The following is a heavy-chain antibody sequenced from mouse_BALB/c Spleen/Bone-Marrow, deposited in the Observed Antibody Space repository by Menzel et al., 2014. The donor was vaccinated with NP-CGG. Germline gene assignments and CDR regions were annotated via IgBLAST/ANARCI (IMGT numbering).Heavy chain of an antibody. V-gene: IGHV1-80*01. D-gene: IGHD1-2*01. CDR2: IYPGDGDT. J-gene: IGHJ2*01. CDR1: GYAFSAYW. CDR3: TRSTATFDY. Sequence: QVQLQQSGAELVRPGSSVKISCRASGYAFSAYWMNWVKQRPGQGLEWIGQIYPGDGDTNYNGKFKGKATLTADKSSSTAYMQLSSLTSEDSAVYFCTRSTATFDYWGQGTTLTVSS.